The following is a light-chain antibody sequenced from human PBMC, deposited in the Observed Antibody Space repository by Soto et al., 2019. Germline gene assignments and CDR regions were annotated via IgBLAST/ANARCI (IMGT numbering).Light chain of an antibody. Sequence: QSALTQPASASGSPGQSITISCTGTSSDVGGYNYVSWYQQHPGKAPKFMIYDVSNRPSGVSNRFSGSKSGNTASLTISGLQAEDEADYYCCSYTTSNTRQIVFGTGTKV. CDR2: DVS. J-gene: IGLJ1*01. V-gene: IGLV2-14*01. CDR1: SSDVGGYNY. CDR3: CSYTTSNTRQIV.